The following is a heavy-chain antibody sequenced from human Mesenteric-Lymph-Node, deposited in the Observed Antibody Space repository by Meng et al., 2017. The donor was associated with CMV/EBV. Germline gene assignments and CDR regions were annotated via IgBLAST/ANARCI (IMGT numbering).Heavy chain of an antibody. CDR3: TRQGGYDFWSGYYQVGGYGMDV. J-gene: IGHJ6*02. CDR1: GFTFSGSA. Sequence: GGSLRLSCAASGFTFSGSAMHWVRQASGKGLEWVGRIRSKANSYATAYAASVKGRFTISRDDSKNTAYLQMNSLKTEDTAVYYCTRQGGYDFWSGYYQVGGYGMDVWGQGTTDTVSS. V-gene: IGHV3-73*01. CDR2: IRSKANSYAT. D-gene: IGHD3-3*01.